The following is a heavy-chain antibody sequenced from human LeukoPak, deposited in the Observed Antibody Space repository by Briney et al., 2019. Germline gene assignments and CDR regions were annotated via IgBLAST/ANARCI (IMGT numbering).Heavy chain of an antibody. CDR1: GYSISSGYY. D-gene: IGHD5-18*01. J-gene: IGHJ5*02. V-gene: IGHV4-38-2*02. Sequence: SETLSLTCTVSGYSISSGYYWGWIRQPPGKGLEWIGSIYHSGSTYYNPSLKSRVTISGNTSKNQISLKLSSVTAADTAVYYCARRGYSYGFWFDPWGQGTLVTVSS. CDR2: IYHSGST. CDR3: ARRGYSYGFWFDP.